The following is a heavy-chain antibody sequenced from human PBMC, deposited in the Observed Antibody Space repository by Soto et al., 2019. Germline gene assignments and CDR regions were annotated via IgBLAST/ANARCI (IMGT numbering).Heavy chain of an antibody. CDR2: ISTNGGST. D-gene: IGHD3-10*01. V-gene: IGHV3-64*01. CDR3: ARGITMIRGVIIDAFDI. Sequence: EVQLVESGGGLVQPGGSLRLSCAASGFTFSSYTMHWVRQAPGKGLEYVSAISTNGGSTYYANSVKGRFTISRDNSKNTLDLQMGSLRAEDMAVYYCARGITMIRGVIIDAFDIWGQGTMVTVSS. CDR1: GFTFSSYT. J-gene: IGHJ3*02.